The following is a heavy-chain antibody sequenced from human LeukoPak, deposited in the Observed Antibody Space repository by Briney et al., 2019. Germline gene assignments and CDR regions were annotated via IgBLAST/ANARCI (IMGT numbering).Heavy chain of an antibody. CDR2: INSGGSSA. Sequence: GSLRLSCAISGFDFATYWMFWVRQAPGKGLVWVAQINSGGSSATYGDSAKGRFSISRDNAKNTLSLYMSGLRADDTAVYYCARGTSTAPGIDYWGQGTLVTVSS. J-gene: IGHJ4*02. CDR1: GFDFATYW. CDR3: ARGTSTAPGIDY. V-gene: IGHV3-74*01. D-gene: IGHD6-13*01.